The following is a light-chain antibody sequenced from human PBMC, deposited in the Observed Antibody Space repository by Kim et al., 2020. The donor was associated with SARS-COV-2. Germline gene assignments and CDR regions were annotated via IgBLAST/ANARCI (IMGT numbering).Light chain of an antibody. CDR2: EEY. CDR3: QSYDATNQV. V-gene: IGLV6-57*01. CDR1: SGNIAANF. J-gene: IGLJ3*02. Sequence: KTVNIYCTRSSGNIAANFVMWDQQRPGRSPTIVIYEEYQRPSRVPDRFGCSIERSANTASLPIAGLKTEDEADNYCQSYDATNQVFGGGTQLTAL.